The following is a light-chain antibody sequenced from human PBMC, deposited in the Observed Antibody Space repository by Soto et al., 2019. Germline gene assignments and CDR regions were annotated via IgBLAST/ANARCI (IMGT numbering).Light chain of an antibody. V-gene: IGKV3-15*01. CDR1: QSVSSN. CDR3: QQYNNWTSWT. CDR2: GAS. J-gene: IGKJ1*01. Sequence: EIVMTQSPATLSVSPGERATLSCRASQSVSSNLAWYQQKPGKAPRLLIYGASTRATGIPARFSGSGSGTEFTLTISSLQSEDFAGYYCQQYNNWTSWTFGQGTKVAIK.